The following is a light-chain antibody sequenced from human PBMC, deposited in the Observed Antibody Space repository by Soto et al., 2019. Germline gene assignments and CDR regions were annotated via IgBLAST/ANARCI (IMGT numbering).Light chain of an antibody. CDR1: QTISSW. CDR2: KAS. Sequence: DIQMTQSPSTLSGSVGDRVTITCRASQTISSWLAWYQQKPGKAPKLLIYKASTLKSGVPSRFSGSGSGTEFTLTISSLQPDDFATYYCQHSNSYPGAFGQGTKVELK. V-gene: IGKV1-5*03. J-gene: IGKJ1*01. CDR3: QHSNSYPGA.